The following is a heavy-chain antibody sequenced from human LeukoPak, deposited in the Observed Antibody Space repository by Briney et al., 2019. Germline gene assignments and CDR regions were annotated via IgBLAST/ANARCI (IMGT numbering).Heavy chain of an antibody. J-gene: IGHJ5*02. CDR2: IYYSGST. Sequence: TTSETLSLTCTVSGGSISSHYWSWIRQPPGKGLEWVGYIYYSGSTKYNPSLKSRVTISVDTSKNQFSLKLSSVTAADTAVYYCARLYDSSGYTNWLDPWGQGTLVTVSS. CDR3: ARLYDSSGYTNWLDP. V-gene: IGHV4-59*11. CDR1: GGSISSHY. D-gene: IGHD3-22*01.